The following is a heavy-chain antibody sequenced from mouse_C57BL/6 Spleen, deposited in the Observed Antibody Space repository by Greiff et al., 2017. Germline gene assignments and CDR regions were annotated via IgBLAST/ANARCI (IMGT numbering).Heavy chain of an antibody. J-gene: IGHJ3*01. D-gene: IGHD1-1*01. CDR2: IDPANGNT. CDR1: GFNITNTY. Sequence: EVKLMESVAELVRPGASVTLSCTASGFNITNTYMPWVKQRPEQGLEWIGRIDPANGNTKYAQKFQGQATLPEETSSNTDYQQRSRLSAEYTVIYYGARRYGSSHAFAYWGQGTLVTVSA. CDR3: ARRYGSSHAFAY. V-gene: IGHV14-3*01.